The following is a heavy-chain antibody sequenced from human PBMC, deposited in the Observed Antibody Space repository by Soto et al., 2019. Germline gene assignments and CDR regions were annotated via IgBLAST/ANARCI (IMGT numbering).Heavy chain of an antibody. V-gene: IGHV2-5*05. Sequence: QITLKESGPTLVKPTQTLTLTCTFSGFSLSTTRVGVGWIRQPPGKALEWLALIYWDDVKRYGPFLKSRLTITKDTSKNQVVLTMTNMDPMDTATYFCAHTLVAGLGYYFDYWGQGTLVTVSS. CDR2: IYWDDVK. D-gene: IGHD6-19*01. CDR1: GFSLSTTRVG. J-gene: IGHJ4*02. CDR3: AHTLVAGLGYYFDY.